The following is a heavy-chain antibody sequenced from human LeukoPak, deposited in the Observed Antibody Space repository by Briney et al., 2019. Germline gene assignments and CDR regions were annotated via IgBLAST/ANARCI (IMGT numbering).Heavy chain of an antibody. V-gene: IGHV4-34*01. CDR3: AKLNNYDLMIDY. Sequence: PSETLSLTCAVYGGSFSGYYWSWIRQPPGKGLEWIGNIYHSGSTYYNPSLKSRVTISVDTSKNQFSLKLSSVTAADTAVYYCAKLNNYDLMIDYWGQGTLVTVSS. D-gene: IGHD3-3*01. CDR2: IYHSGST. J-gene: IGHJ4*02. CDR1: GGSFSGYY.